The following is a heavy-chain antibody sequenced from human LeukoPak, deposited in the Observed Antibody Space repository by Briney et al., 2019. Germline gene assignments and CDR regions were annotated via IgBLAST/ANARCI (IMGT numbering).Heavy chain of an antibody. CDR2: INPNSGGT. CDR3: CFGGPRVRFLEWLRFDY. Sequence: GASVKVSCKASGYTFTGYYMHWVRQAPGQGLEWMGWINPNSGGTNYAQKFQGRVTMTRDTSISTAYMELSRLRSDDTAVYYCCFGGPRVRFLEWLRFDYWGQGTLVTVSS. J-gene: IGHJ4*02. D-gene: IGHD3-3*01. V-gene: IGHV1-2*02. CDR1: GYTFTGYY.